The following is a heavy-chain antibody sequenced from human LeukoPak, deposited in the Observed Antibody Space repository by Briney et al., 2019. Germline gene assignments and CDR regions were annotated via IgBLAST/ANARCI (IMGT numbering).Heavy chain of an antibody. V-gene: IGHV1-69*13. CDR3: ARSLIVVVPATPLYYYYYGMDV. CDR2: IIPIFGTA. Sequence: GASVTVSCKASGGTFSSYAISWVRQAPGQGLEWMGGIIPIFGTANYAQKFQGRVTITADESTSTAYMELSSLRSEDTAVYYCARSLIVVVPATPLYYYYYGMDVWGQGTTVTVSS. J-gene: IGHJ6*02. D-gene: IGHD2-2*01. CDR1: GGTFSSYA.